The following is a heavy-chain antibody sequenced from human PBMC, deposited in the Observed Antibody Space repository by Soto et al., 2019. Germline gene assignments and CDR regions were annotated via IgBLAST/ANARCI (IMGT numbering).Heavy chain of an antibody. V-gene: IGHV4-34*01. CDR3: ARRSYGSGRSNKFNHWFDP. CDR1: AGSFSGYY. Sequence: QVQLQQWGAGLLKPSETLSLTCSVYAGSFSGYYWSWIRQPPGKGLEWMGEINHSGRTNYNPSLKSRVTISVDTSTNQFSLKLSSVTAADTAVYYCARRSYGSGRSNKFNHWFDPWGQGTLVTVSS. J-gene: IGHJ5*02. D-gene: IGHD3-10*01. CDR2: INHSGRT.